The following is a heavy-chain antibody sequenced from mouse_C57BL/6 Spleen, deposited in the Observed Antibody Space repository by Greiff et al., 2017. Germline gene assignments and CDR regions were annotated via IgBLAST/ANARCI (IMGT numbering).Heavy chain of an antibody. Sequence: QVQLQQPGAELVRPGSSVKLSCKASGYTFTSYWMHWVKQRPIQGLEWIGNIDPSDSETHYNQKFKDKATLTVDKSSSTAYMQLSSLTSEDSAVYYCARSGDGYSHYFDYWGQGTTLTVSS. CDR3: ARSGDGYSHYFDY. CDR1: GYTFTSYW. J-gene: IGHJ2*01. D-gene: IGHD2-3*01. CDR2: IDPSDSET. V-gene: IGHV1-52*01.